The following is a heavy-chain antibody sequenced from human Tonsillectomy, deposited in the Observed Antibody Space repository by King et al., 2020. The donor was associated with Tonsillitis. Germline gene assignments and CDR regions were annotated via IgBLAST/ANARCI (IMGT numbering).Heavy chain of an antibody. CDR1: GGTFSSYA. Sequence: QLVQSGAEVKKPGSSVKVSCKASGGTFSSYAISWVRQAPGQGLEWMGRIIPILPITNYAQKFQGRVKISADKASGTAYMELSSLRSEDTAVYYCARARRDAYNFDYWGQGTLVTVSS. V-gene: IGHV1-69*09. J-gene: IGHJ4*02. CDR2: IIPILPIT. CDR3: ARARRDAYNFDY. D-gene: IGHD5-24*01.